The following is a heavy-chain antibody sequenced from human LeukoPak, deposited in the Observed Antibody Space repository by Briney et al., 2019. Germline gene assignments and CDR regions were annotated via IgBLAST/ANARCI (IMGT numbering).Heavy chain of an antibody. V-gene: IGHV3-23*01. D-gene: IGHD3-3*01. CDR2: ISGSGGST. CDR1: GFTFSSYA. J-gene: IGHJ4*02. Sequence: GGSLRLSCAASGFTFSSYAMGWVRQAPGKGLEWVSAISGSGGSTYYADSVKGRFTISRDNSKNTPYLQMNSLRAEDTAVYYCAKDGVSPVDYWGQGTLVTVSS. CDR3: AKDGVSPVDY.